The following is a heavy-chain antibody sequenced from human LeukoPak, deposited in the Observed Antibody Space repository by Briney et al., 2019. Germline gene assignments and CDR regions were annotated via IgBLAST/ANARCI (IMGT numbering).Heavy chain of an antibody. Sequence: GGSLRLSCAASGFNFSRYWMHWVRQAPGKGLVWVSRIKSDGGTSYADSVKGRFTISRDNAKNTLYLQMNSLRAEDTAVYYCVRDLNYWGQGTLVTVSS. CDR3: VRDLNY. CDR2: IKSDGGT. D-gene: IGHD3-9*01. V-gene: IGHV3-74*01. CDR1: GFNFSRYW. J-gene: IGHJ4*02.